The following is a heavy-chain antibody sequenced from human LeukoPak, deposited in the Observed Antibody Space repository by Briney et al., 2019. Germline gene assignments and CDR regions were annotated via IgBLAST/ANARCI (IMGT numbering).Heavy chain of an antibody. Sequence: SEILSLTCTVSGDSIIGYYWSWIRQPPGKGLEWIGYIHYSGSTNYNPSLKSRVTISIDTSRSHFSLRLNSATAADTAVYYCARDRPSYSKDAGAFDIWGQGTMVTVSS. J-gene: IGHJ3*02. D-gene: IGHD4-11*01. CDR2: IHYSGST. CDR1: GDSIIGYY. V-gene: IGHV4-59*01. CDR3: ARDRPSYSKDAGAFDI.